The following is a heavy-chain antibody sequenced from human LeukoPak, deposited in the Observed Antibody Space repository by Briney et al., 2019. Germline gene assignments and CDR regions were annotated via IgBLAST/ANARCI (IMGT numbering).Heavy chain of an antibody. V-gene: IGHV4-61*02. D-gene: IGHD1-26*01. Sequence: SETLSLTCTVSGASISSGSYYWNWIRQPAGKGLEWIGRIFASGSTNYNPSLKSRVTISLDTSKNQLSLKLSSVTAADTAVYFCARGGNYWDAFDIWGQGTMVTVSS. CDR2: IFASGST. CDR1: GASISSGSYY. CDR3: ARGGNYWDAFDI. J-gene: IGHJ3*02.